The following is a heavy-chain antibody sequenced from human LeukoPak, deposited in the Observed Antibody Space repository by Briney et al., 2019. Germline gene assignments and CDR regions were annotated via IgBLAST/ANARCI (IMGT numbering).Heavy chain of an antibody. J-gene: IGHJ4*02. CDR2: IYTSGTT. V-gene: IGHV4-61*02. CDR1: GGSISSGSYY. D-gene: IGHD5-24*01. CDR3: ARARDGYSNFFDY. Sequence: SETLSLTCTVSGGSISSGSYYWSWIRQPAGKGLEWIGRIYTSGTTNYNPSLKSRVTISVDTSKNQFSLELSSVTAADTAVYFCARARDGYSNFFDYWGQGTLVSVSS.